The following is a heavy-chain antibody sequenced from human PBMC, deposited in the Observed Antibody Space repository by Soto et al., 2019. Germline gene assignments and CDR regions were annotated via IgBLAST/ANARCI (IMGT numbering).Heavy chain of an antibody. J-gene: IGHJ4*02. V-gene: IGHV4-30-2*01. CDR1: GGSISRGGYS. CDR3: AAGGGLPRYY. D-gene: IGHD1-26*01. CDR2: IYHSGST. Sequence: QLQLQESGSGLVKPSQTLSLTCAVSGGSISRGGYSWSWIRQPPGKGLEWIGYIYHSGSTYYNPSLKSRVTISVDRSKNQFSLKRSSVTAADTAVYYCAAGGGLPRYYWGQGTLVTVSS.